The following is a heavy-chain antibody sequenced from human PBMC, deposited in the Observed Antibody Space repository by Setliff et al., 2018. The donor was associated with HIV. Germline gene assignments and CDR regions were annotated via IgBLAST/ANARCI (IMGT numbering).Heavy chain of an antibody. V-gene: IGHV4-38-2*02. D-gene: IGHD6-19*01. CDR1: GYSISSGYY. J-gene: IGHJ5*02. Sequence: SETLSLTCTVSGYSISSGYYWGWIRQPQGKGLEWIGNIYHSGSTDYNPSLQSRGTISVDTSKKQFSLRRISVTDADTAVYYCARRMEHWLQVYWFDPWGQGTLVTVSS. CDR3: ARRMEHWLQVYWFDP. CDR2: IYHSGST.